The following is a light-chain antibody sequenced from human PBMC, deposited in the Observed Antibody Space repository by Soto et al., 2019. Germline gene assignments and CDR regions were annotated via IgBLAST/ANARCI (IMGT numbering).Light chain of an antibody. V-gene: IGLV2-18*02. CDR1: SSDVGSYNR. CDR3: TSYTSSSTYV. CDR2: EVS. Sequence: QSVLTQPPSVSGAPGQSVTISCPGTSSDVGSYNRVSWYQQPPGTAPQLMIYEVSNRPSGVPDRFSGSKSGNTASLTISGLQAEDEADYYCTSYTSSSTYVFGTGTRSPS. J-gene: IGLJ1*01.